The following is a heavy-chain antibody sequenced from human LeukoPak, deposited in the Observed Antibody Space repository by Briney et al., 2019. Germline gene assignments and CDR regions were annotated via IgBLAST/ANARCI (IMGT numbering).Heavy chain of an antibody. D-gene: IGHD2-2*01. CDR2: INPNSGGT. V-gene: IGHV1-2*02. CDR3: ARDHCASSGCYEYYYYGMDV. CDR1: GYTFTDYY. J-gene: IGHJ6*02. Sequence: ASVKVSCKASGYTFTDYYIQWVRQAPGQGLEWMGWINPNSGGTNSAQKFQGRVTMTRGTSVSTAYMELSRLRSDDTAVYYCARDHCASSGCYEYYYYGMDVWGQGTTVTVSS.